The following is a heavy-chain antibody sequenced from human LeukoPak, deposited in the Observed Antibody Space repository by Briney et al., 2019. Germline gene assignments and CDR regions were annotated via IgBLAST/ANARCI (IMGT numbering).Heavy chain of an antibody. Sequence: GGSLRLSCAASGLTFSDYYMSWIRQAPGKGLEWVSYISSSGSTIYYAASVKGRFTTSRDNAKNSLYLQMNSLRAEDTAVYYCARGGSRSSSFRAYYYYYMDVWGKGTTVTVSS. J-gene: IGHJ6*03. V-gene: IGHV3-11*01. CDR2: ISSSGSTI. D-gene: IGHD6-6*01. CDR3: ARGGSRSSSFRAYYYYYMDV. CDR1: GLTFSDYY.